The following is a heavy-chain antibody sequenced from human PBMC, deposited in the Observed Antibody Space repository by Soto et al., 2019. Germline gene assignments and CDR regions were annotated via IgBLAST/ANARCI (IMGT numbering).Heavy chain of an antibody. CDR2: INASNGST. J-gene: IGHJ6*02. D-gene: IGHD3-10*01. CDR3: ARNGGSGSSHYYYYYYGMDV. V-gene: IGHV1-46*01. CDR1: GNTFTSYY. Sequence: ASVKVSCKASGNTFTSYYIHWVRQAPGQGLEWMGRINASNGSTSYSQKFQGRVTITRDTSASTAYMELSSLRSEDTAVYYCARNGGSGSSHYYYYYYGMDVWGQGTTVTVSS.